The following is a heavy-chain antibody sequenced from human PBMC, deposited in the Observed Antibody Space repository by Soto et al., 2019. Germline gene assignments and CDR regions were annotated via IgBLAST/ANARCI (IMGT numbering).Heavy chain of an antibody. Sequence: PSETLSLTCTVSGGSISSGYYWSWIRQHPVKGLEWIGYIYYSGNTYYNPSLKSRVSISLDTSKSQFSLKLDSVTAADTAVYYCARDSIAAAGTDYWGQGTLVTVSS. CDR1: GGSISSGYY. V-gene: IGHV4-31*03. CDR3: ARDSIAAAGTDY. D-gene: IGHD6-13*01. CDR2: IYYSGNT. J-gene: IGHJ4*02.